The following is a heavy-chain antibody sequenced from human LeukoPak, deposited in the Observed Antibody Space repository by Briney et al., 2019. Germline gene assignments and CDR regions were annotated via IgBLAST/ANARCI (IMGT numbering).Heavy chain of an antibody. CDR1: GFTFSSYG. CDR2: IGGSGSTT. V-gene: IGHV3-23*01. D-gene: IGHD5-18*01. CDR3: AKDTASSWWYFDL. J-gene: IGHJ2*01. Sequence: GGTLRLSCAASGFTFSSYGMSWVRQAPGKGLEWVSAIGGSGSTTYYADSVKGRFTISRDNSKNTLYLQMNSLRAEDTAVYYCAKDTASSWWYFDLWGRGTLVTVSS.